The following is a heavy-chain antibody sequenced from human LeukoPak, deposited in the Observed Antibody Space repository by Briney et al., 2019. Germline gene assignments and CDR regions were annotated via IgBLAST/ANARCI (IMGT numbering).Heavy chain of an antibody. CDR2: IYYSGRT. D-gene: IGHD3-22*01. J-gene: IGHJ3*02. CDR1: GDSISSGDYY. CDR3: ARECPNYDSSGWDAFDI. Sequence: SQTLSLTCTVSGDSISSGDYYWSWIRQPPGKGLEWLGYIYYSGRTYYNSSLKSRVTISVDTSKNQFSLKLSSVTAADTAVYYCARECPNYDSSGWDAFDIWGQGTMVTVSS. V-gene: IGHV4-30-4*01.